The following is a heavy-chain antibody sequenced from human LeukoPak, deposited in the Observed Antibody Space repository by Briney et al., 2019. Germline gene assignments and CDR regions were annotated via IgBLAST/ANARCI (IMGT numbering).Heavy chain of an antibody. D-gene: IGHD3-10*01. CDR3: ARRLSGSPFFVDY. V-gene: IGHV3-23*01. Sequence: GGSLRLSCAASGFIFSSYAMNWVRQAPGKEPEWVSGISGDGISTYCADSMKGRFTISRDNFKNTLYLQMNSLRAEDTAVYYCARRLSGSPFFVDYWGQGTLVTVSS. CDR2: ISGDGIST. J-gene: IGHJ4*02. CDR1: GFIFSSYA.